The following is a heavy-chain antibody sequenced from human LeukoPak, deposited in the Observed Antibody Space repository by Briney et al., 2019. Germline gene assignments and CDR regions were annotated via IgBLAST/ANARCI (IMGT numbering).Heavy chain of an antibody. V-gene: IGHV3-30*02. D-gene: IGHD6-19*01. Sequence: PGGSLRLSCAASGFTFSSYGMHWVRQAPGKGLEWVAFIRYDGSNKYYADSVKGRFTISRDNSKNTLYLQMNSLRAEDTAVYYCAKDRIAVAGTFDYRGQGTLVTVSS. CDR3: AKDRIAVAGTFDY. J-gene: IGHJ4*02. CDR1: GFTFSSYG. CDR2: IRYDGSNK.